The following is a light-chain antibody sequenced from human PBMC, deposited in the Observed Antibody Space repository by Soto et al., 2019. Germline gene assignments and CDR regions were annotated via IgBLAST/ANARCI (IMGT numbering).Light chain of an antibody. V-gene: IGKV3-20*01. Sequence: EIVLTQSPGTLSLSPWERATLSCRASQSVSSSYLAWYQQKPGQAPRLLIYGASSRATGIPDRFSGSGSGTDFTLTISSLQSEHFAVYYCQQYNSWPLTFGGGTKVDIK. CDR3: QQYNSWPLT. J-gene: IGKJ4*01. CDR2: GAS. CDR1: QSVSSSY.